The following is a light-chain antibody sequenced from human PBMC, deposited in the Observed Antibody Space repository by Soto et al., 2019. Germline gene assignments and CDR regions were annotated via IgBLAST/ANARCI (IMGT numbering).Light chain of an antibody. J-gene: IGLJ2*01. CDR1: SSNIGRNT. V-gene: IGLV1-44*01. CDR3: AAWDDSLSGVI. CDR2: DSD. Sequence: QSVLTQPPSASGTPGQRVTISCSGSSSNIGRNTINWYQLLPGTAPRLLIYDSDQRPSGVPDRFSGSKSGTSTSLAISGLQSEDEADYYCAAWDDSLSGVIFGGGTKLTVL.